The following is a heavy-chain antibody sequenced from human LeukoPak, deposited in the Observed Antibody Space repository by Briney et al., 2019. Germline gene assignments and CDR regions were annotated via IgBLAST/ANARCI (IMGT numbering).Heavy chain of an antibody. CDR2: MNPNSGNT. D-gene: IGHD6-13*01. CDR1: GYTLTSYD. CDR3: ARGLKAAAGPPFFVY. Sequence: GASVKVSCKASGYTLTSYDINWVRQATGQGLEWMGWMNPNSGNTGYAQKFQGRVTMTRNTSISTAYMELSSLRSEDTAVSYCARGLKAAAGPPFFVYWGQGSLVTVSS. J-gene: IGHJ4*02. V-gene: IGHV1-8*01.